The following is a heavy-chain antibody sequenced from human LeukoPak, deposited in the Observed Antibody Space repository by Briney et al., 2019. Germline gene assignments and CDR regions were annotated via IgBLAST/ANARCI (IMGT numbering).Heavy chain of an antibody. CDR3: ARDRPSRYYYDSSGYWWFDP. CDR1: GGSINSYY. V-gene: IGHV4-4*07. Sequence: SETLSLTCTVSGGSINSYYWSWIRQPAGKGLEWIGRMYSSGSTNYNPSLKSRVSMSVDTSKNQFSLKLSSVTAADTAVYYCARDRPSRYYYDSSGYWWFDPWGQGTLVTVSS. J-gene: IGHJ5*02. CDR2: MYSSGST. D-gene: IGHD3-22*01.